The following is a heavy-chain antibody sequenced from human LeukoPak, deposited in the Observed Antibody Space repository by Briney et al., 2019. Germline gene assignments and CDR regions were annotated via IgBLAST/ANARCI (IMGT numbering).Heavy chain of an antibody. D-gene: IGHD6-19*01. Sequence: GGSLRLSCAASGFTFNIYSMNWVRQAPGKGREWVANIKQDGSEKYYVDSVKGRFTISRDNAKNSLYLQMSSLRAEDTAVYYCARRGIISGWYWAYYFDYWGQGTLVTVSS. CDR1: GFTFNIYS. CDR3: ARRGIISGWYWAYYFDY. J-gene: IGHJ4*02. V-gene: IGHV3-7*01. CDR2: IKQDGSEK.